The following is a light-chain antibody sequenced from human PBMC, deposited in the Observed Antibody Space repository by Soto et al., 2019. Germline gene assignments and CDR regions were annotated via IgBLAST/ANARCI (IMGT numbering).Light chain of an antibody. CDR2: LGS. V-gene: IGKV2-28*01. Sequence: EIVMTQSPLSLPVTPGEPASISCRSTQTLLHTNGYNYLDWYLQKPGQSPQLLIYLGSDRASGVPDRFIGSGSGTDFTLKISRVEAEDVGIYYCMQALQTPYTFGQGTKLEI. CDR1: QTLLHTNGYNY. J-gene: IGKJ2*01. CDR3: MQALQTPYT.